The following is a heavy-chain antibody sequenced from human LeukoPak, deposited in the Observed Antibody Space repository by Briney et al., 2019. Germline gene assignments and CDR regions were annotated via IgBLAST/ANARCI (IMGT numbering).Heavy chain of an antibody. CDR3: ARDAQWLVRLDY. V-gene: IGHV3-23*01. CDR1: GFTFSSFA. Sequence: GGTLRLSCAASGFTFSSFAMTWVRQAPGKGLEWVSAISDNGGSIFYADSVKGRFTISRDNSKNTLYLQMNSLRAEDTAVYYCARDAQWLVRLDYWGQGTLVTVSS. CDR2: ISDNGGSI. D-gene: IGHD6-19*01. J-gene: IGHJ4*02.